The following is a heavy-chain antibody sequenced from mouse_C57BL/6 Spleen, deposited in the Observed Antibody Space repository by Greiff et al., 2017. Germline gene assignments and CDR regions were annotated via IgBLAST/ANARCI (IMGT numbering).Heavy chain of an antibody. J-gene: IGHJ4*01. CDR3: ARIRDGYYYAMDY. V-gene: IGHV1-82*01. D-gene: IGHD3-2*02. CDR1: GYAFSSSW. Sequence: VKLMESGPELVKPGASVKISCKASGYAFSSSWMNWVKQRPGKGLEWIGRIYPGDGDTNYNGKFKGKATLTADKSSSTAYMQLSSLTSEDSAVYFCARIRDGYYYAMDYWGQGTSVTVSS. CDR2: IYPGDGDT.